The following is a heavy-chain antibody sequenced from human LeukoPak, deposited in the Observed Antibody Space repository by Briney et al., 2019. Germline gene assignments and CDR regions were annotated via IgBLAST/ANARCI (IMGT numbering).Heavy chain of an antibody. J-gene: IGHJ6*02. CDR2: IYYSGST. CDR1: GGSIRSYY. D-gene: IGHD3-10*01. V-gene: IGHV4-59*08. CDR3: ARHGGYGSGSNYGMDV. Sequence: SETLSLTCTVSGGSIRSYYWSWIRQPPGKGLEWIGYIYYSGSTNYNPSLKSRVTISGDTFKNQFSLKLSSVTAADTAVYYCARHGGYGSGSNYGMDVWGQGTTVTVSS.